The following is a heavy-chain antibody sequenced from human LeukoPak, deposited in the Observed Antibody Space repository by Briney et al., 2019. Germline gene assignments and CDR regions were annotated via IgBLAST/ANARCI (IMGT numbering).Heavy chain of an antibody. D-gene: IGHD3-9*01. CDR1: GFTFSSYA. J-gene: IGHJ4*02. CDR3: ARENRILTGRLDY. V-gene: IGHV3-30-3*01. CDR2: ISYDGSNK. Sequence: GGSLRLSCAASGFTFSSYAMHWVRQAPGKGLEWVAVISYDGSNKYYADSVKGRFTISRDNSKNTLYLQMNSLRAEDTAAYYCARENRILTGRLDYWGQGTLVTVSS.